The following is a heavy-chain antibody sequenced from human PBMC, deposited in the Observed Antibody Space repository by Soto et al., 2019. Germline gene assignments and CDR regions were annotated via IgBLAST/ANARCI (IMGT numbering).Heavy chain of an antibody. CDR3: VRDRGVGSWNYYKSQGMDV. D-gene: IGHD3-10*01. J-gene: IGHJ6*02. CDR2: IYHSGST. V-gene: IGHV4-30-2*01. CDR1: GGSISSGGFS. Sequence: QLQESGSGLVKPSQTLSLTCSVSGGSISSGGFSWSWIRQPPGKGLEWIGYIYHSGSTPHNPSLKRRVTISVDRSRNQSSLKVRAVTAADTAIYYCVRDRGVGSWNYYKSQGMDVWGQGTTVTVSS.